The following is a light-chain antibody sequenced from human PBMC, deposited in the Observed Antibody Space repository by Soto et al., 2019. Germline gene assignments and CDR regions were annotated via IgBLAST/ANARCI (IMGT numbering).Light chain of an antibody. CDR1: RSNVGTNL. CDR2: AHI. CDR3: AVWDDGLKGYV. Sequence: QSVLTQPPSASGTPGQRVTISCSGRRSNVGTNLVNWYQQLPGTAPKLLIYAHIQRPSGVPDRFSGSTSGTSASLAISGLQSEDEADYYCAVWDDGLKGYVFGTGTKLTVL. V-gene: IGLV1-44*01. J-gene: IGLJ1*01.